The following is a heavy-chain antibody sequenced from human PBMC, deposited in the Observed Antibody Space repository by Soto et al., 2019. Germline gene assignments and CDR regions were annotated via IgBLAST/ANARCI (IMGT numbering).Heavy chain of an antibody. V-gene: IGHV4-59*01. CDR3: ARLLGSGVVISGGEFDP. Sequence: SETLSLTCTVSGGSISSYYWSWIRQPPGKGLEWIGYIYYSGSTNYNPSLKSRVTISVDTSKNQFSLKLSSVTAADTAVYYCARLLGSGVVISGGEFDPWGQGTLVTVSS. CDR2: IYYSGST. J-gene: IGHJ5*02. CDR1: GGSISSYY. D-gene: IGHD3-3*01.